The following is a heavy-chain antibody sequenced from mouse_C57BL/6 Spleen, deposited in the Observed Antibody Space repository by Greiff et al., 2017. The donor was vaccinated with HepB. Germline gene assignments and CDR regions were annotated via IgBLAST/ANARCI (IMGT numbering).Heavy chain of an antibody. V-gene: IGHV1-61*01. CDR2: IYPSDSET. CDR3: ARFDYGSSYWFAY. J-gene: IGHJ3*01. CDR1: GYTFTSYW. Sequence: QVQLQQSGAELVRPGSSVKLSCKASGYTFTSYWMDWVKQRPGQGLEWIGNIYPSDSETHYNQKFKDKATLTVDKSSSTAYMQLSSLTSEDSAVYYCARFDYGSSYWFAYWGQGTLVTVSA. D-gene: IGHD1-1*01.